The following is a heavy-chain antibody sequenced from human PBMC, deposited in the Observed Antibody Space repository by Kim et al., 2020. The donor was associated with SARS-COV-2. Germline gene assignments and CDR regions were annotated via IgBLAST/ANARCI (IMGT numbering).Heavy chain of an antibody. CDR3: VRLRLHAANWFDP. CDR1: GYAFSSYD. Sequence: ASVKVSCKASGYAFSSYDIHWVRQVSGQKFEWMGWIKAGDGDTKYSQRFQDRVTFSRDTSASTAFMELRSLGSQDTAVYYCVRLRLHAANWFDPGAREPWSPSPQ. V-gene: IGHV1-3*01. CDR2: IKAGDGDT. J-gene: IGHJ5*02. D-gene: IGHD3-16*01.